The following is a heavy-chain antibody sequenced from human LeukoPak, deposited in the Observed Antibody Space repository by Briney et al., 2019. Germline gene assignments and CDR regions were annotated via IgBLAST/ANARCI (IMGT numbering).Heavy chain of an antibody. J-gene: IGHJ4*02. D-gene: IGHD3-22*01. CDR1: GGSISSGGYY. Sequence: SETLSLTCTVSGGSISSGGYYWSWIRQHPGKGLEWIGYIYYSGSTYYNPSLKSRVTISVDTSKNQFSLKLSSVTAADTAVYYCARTKYYYDPYYFDYWGQGTLVTVSS. CDR2: IYYSGST. V-gene: IGHV4-31*03. CDR3: ARTKYYYDPYYFDY.